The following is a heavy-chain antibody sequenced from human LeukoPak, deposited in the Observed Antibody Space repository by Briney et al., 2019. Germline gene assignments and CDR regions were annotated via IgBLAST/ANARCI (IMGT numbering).Heavy chain of an antibody. J-gene: IGHJ3*02. V-gene: IGHV1-46*01. CDR3: ASSVRLIPHGPDAFDI. D-gene: IGHD3-16*01. CDR2: INPSGGST. Sequence: GASVKVSCKASGYTFTSYYMHWVRQAPGQGLEWMGIINPSGGSTSYAQKFQGRVTMTRDMSTSTVYMELSSLRSEDTAVYYCASSVRLIPHGPDAFDIWGQGTMVTVSS. CDR1: GYTFTSYY.